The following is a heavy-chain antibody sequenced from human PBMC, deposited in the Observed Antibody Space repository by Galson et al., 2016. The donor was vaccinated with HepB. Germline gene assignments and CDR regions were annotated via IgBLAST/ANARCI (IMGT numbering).Heavy chain of an antibody. CDR3: ARDCSGGSCYGYDYFVMDV. V-gene: IGHV3-21*06. J-gene: IGHJ6*02. CDR1: GLTFSRYS. Sequence: SLRLSCAASGLTFSRYSMNWVRQAPGKGLEWVSSINSSSAYMYYADSVKGRFTISRDNAKNSLYLQMNSLRAEDAAVYYCARDCSGGSCYGYDYFVMDVWGQGTTVTVSS. D-gene: IGHD2-15*01. CDR2: INSSSAYM.